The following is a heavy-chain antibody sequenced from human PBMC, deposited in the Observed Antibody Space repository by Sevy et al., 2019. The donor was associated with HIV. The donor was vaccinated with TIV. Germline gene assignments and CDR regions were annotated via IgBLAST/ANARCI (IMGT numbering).Heavy chain of an antibody. CDR1: GDSFANNW. Sequence: GESLKISCKGSGDSFANNWIGWVRQMPGKGLEWMGIVYPGDSDTTYSPSFQGQVTISVDKSISTAYLQWNSLKASDTAMYYCARLPVAAAGLYYFDYWGQGTLVTVSS. D-gene: IGHD6-13*01. CDR3: ARLPVAAAGLYYFDY. CDR2: VYPGDSDT. V-gene: IGHV5-51*01. J-gene: IGHJ4*02.